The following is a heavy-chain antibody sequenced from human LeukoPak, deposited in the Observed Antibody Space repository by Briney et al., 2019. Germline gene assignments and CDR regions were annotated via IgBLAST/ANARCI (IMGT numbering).Heavy chain of an antibody. J-gene: IGHJ4*02. Sequence: SETLSLTCAVSGGSISSSYWWSWIRQPPGKGLEWIGEIYHSGSTNYNPPLKSRVTISVDTSKNQFSLKLSSVTAADTAVYYCARGGITMVRGVIMDFDYWGQGTLVTVSS. CDR1: GGSISSSYW. V-gene: IGHV4-4*02. CDR3: ARGGITMVRGVIMDFDY. D-gene: IGHD3-10*01. CDR2: IYHSGST.